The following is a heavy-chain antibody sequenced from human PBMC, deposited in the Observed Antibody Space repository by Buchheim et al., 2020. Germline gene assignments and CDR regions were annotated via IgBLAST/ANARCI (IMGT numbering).Heavy chain of an antibody. V-gene: IGHV1-46*01. D-gene: IGHD6-13*01. J-gene: IGHJ6*02. CDR3: ARGYSSNYAMDV. CDR1: GYTFTSYY. CDR2: TNPTTGST. Sequence: QVQLVQSGAEVKKPGASVKVSCKASGYTFTSYYMHWVRQAPGQGLAWMGITNPTTGSTSYAQKFQGRVTMTRDTSTRTFDMELSRLRSEETAAYYCARGYSSNYAMDVWGQGTT.